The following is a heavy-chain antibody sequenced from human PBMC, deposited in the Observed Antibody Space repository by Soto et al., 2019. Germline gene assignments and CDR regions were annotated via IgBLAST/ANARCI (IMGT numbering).Heavy chain of an antibody. J-gene: IGHJ3*02. V-gene: IGHV4-4*02. D-gene: IGHD3-9*01. CDR1: NASISSSNW. Sequence: QVQLQESGPSLVRPSGTLSLTCVITNASISSSNWWSWVRQAPGKGLERIGEIYHTGRTNYAPSLKSRVTMTLDKSNNRFSLRLTSLTAADTAVYYCVRDEAHYDILTGSSRGRAFDIWGQGTMVTVSS. CDR3: VRDEAHYDILTGSSRGRAFDI. CDR2: IYHTGRT.